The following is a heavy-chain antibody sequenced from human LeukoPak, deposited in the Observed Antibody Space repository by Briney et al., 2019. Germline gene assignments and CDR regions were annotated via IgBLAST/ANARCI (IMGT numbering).Heavy chain of an antibody. D-gene: IGHD3-22*01. CDR1: GGSFSGYY. V-gene: IGHV4-34*01. J-gene: IGHJ6*03. CDR3: ARDAHYYDSSGYYLRENYYYYYYMDV. CDR2: INHSGST. Sequence: SETLSLTCAVYGGSFSGYYWSWIRQPPGKGLEWIGEINHSGSTNYNPSLKSRVTISVDTSKNQFSLKLSSVTAADTAVYYCARDAHYYDSSGYYLRENYYYYYYMDVWGKGTTVTVSS.